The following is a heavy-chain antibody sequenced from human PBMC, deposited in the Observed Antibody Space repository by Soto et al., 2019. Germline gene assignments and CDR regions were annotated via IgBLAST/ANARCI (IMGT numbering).Heavy chain of an antibody. D-gene: IGHD3-22*01. CDR3: ARDRSMIVVAPGY. CDR2: ISYDGSNR. CDR1: GFTFSSYA. Sequence: QVQLVESGGGVVQPGRSLRLSCAASGFTFSSYAMHWVRQAPGKGLEWVAVISYDGSNRYYADSVKGRFTISRDNSKNTLYLQMTSLRAEDTAVYYCARDRSMIVVAPGYWGQGTLVTVSS. J-gene: IGHJ4*02. V-gene: IGHV3-30-3*01.